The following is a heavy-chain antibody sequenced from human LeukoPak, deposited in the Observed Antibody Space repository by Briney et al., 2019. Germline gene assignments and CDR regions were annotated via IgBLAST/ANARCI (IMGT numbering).Heavy chain of an antibody. J-gene: IGHJ4*02. CDR3: ARVGYSSGYSFDY. CDR1: GFTFSSYE. CDR2: ISRSGSSI. Sequence: PGGSLRLSCAASGFTFSSYEMNWVRQAPGKGLEGVSYISRSGSSIYYAGSVKGRLTLSRDNAKNSLYLQMNSLRAGDTAVYYCARVGYSSGYSFDYWGQGTLVTVSS. V-gene: IGHV3-48*03. D-gene: IGHD5-18*01.